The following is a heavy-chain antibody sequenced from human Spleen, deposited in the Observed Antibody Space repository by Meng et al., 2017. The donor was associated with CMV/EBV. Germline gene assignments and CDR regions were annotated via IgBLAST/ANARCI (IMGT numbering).Heavy chain of an antibody. CDR3: ARVLSGRDDFWSGYPNWFDP. J-gene: IGHJ5*02. D-gene: IGHD3-3*01. CDR1: GGSFSGYY. V-gene: IGHV4-34*01. Sequence: SQTLSLTCAVSGGSFSGYYWSWIRQPPGKGLEWIGEINHSGSTNYNPSLKSRVTISVDTSKNQFSLKLSSVTAADTAVYYCARVLSGRDDFWSGYPNWFDPWGQGTLVTVSS. CDR2: INHSGST.